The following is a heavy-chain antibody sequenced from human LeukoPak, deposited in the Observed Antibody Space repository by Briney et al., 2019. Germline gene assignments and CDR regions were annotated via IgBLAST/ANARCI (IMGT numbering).Heavy chain of an antibody. CDR1: GYTFTSFF. CDR3: ARPITGAGTDLGY. CDR2: IYTGDYDT. J-gene: IGHJ4*02. D-gene: IGHD6-13*01. V-gene: IGHV5-51*01. Sequence: GESLKISCKASGYTFTSFFIGWVRQMPGQGLEWMGIIYTGDYDTRYSPSFQGQVTISVDKSISTAYLQCRSLKASYTAIYYCARPITGAGTDLGYWGQGTLVTVSS.